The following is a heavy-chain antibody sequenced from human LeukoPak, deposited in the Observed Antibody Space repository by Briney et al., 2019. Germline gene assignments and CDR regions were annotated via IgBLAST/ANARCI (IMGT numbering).Heavy chain of an antibody. CDR2: ISSDGSDT. V-gene: IGHV3-30*04. D-gene: IGHD2-15*01. CDR3: ARDRGYCSGGSCYSAFDY. J-gene: IGHJ4*02. CDR1: GFTLSRYD. Sequence: GRSLRLSCAASGFTLSRYDMHWVRQAPGKGLEWVATISSDGSDTYYADSVKGRFTISRDNSKNTLYVQMNSLGPEDTALYYCARDRGYCSGGSCYSAFDYWGQGTLVTVSS.